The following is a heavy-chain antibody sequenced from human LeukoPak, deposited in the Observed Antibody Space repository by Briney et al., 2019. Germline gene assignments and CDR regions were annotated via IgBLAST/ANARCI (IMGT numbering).Heavy chain of an antibody. CDR2: ISYDGSNK. CDR1: GFTFSSYG. Sequence: PGGSLRLSCAASGFTFSSYGMHWVRQAPGKGLEWVAVISYDGSNKYYADSVKGRFTISRDNSKNTLYLQMNSLRAEDTAVYYCAKDVDIVVVVAATLPDYWGQGTLVTVSS. CDR3: AKDVDIVVVVAATLPDY. D-gene: IGHD2-15*01. J-gene: IGHJ4*02. V-gene: IGHV3-30*18.